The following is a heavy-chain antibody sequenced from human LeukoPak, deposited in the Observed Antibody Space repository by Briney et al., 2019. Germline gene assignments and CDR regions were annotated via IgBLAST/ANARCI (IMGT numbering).Heavy chain of an antibody. CDR1: GYSISSGCY. J-gene: IGHJ4*02. CDR2: IKHSGST. CDR3: ARGRVVWKRGYSGYDSGYSSGPYPHYFDY. Sequence: KPSETLSLTCTVSGYSISSGCYWGWIRQPPGKGLEWIGEIKHSGSTNYNPSLKSRVTISVDTSKNQFSLKLSSVTAADTAVYYCARGRVVWKRGYSGYDSGYSSGPYPHYFDYWGQGTLVTVSS. V-gene: IGHV4-38-2*02. D-gene: IGHD5-12*01.